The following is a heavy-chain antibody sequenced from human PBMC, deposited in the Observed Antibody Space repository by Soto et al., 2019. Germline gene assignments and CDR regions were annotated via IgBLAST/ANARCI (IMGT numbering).Heavy chain of an antibody. V-gene: IGHV4-34*01. CDR2: INHRGSS. Sequence: SETLSLTCAVNGGSLSGYYWSWIRQSPGKGLEWIGEINHRGSSDYNPSLKSRVTISIDASKNHVTLELTSVTAADTAVYYCARSDNRNSLYGVDVWGQGTAVTVSS. CDR3: ARSDNRNSLYGVDV. J-gene: IGHJ6*01. CDR1: GGSLSGYY. D-gene: IGHD1-7*01.